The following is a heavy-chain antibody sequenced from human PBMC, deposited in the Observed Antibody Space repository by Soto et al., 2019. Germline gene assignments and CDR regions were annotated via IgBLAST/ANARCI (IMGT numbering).Heavy chain of an antibody. J-gene: IGHJ4*02. Sequence: SETLSLTCSVSGGSINSYYWNWIRQPPVKGLEWIGYIYYSGSTNYNPSLKSRVTISVDTSKNHFSLKLSSVTAADTAVYYCARDPSCGSGGGCKTVSVYYWGQATRVT. CDR1: GGSINSYY. CDR3: ARDPSCGSGGGCKTVSVYY. D-gene: IGHD2-15*01. CDR2: IYYSGST. V-gene: IGHV4-59*01.